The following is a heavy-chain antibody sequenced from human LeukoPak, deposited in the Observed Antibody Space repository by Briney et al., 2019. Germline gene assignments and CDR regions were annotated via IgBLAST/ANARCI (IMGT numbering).Heavy chain of an antibody. Sequence: GGSLRLSCAASGFTFSSYAMSWVRQAPGKGLEWVSVIYSGGSTYYADSVKGRFTISRDNSKNTLYLQMNSLRAEDTAVYYCARDNRGHYYYYMDVWGKGTTVTVSS. CDR1: GFTFSSYA. V-gene: IGHV3-53*01. CDR2: IYSGGST. CDR3: ARDNRGHYYYYMDV. D-gene: IGHD1-14*01. J-gene: IGHJ6*03.